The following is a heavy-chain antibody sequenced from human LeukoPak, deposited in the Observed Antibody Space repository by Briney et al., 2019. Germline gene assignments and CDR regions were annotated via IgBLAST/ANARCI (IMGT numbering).Heavy chain of an antibody. J-gene: IGHJ4*02. Sequence: PGGSLRLSCVASGFTVSSNYVSWVRQDPGEGLGWVSVISSVGSTYSADSVQGRFTISTDNSKNTPYPPMNSLRAEDTAVYYCAASSTSKQPPFAYWGQGTLVTVSS. CDR3: AASSTSKQPPFAY. CDR1: GFTVSSNY. CDR2: ISSVGST. V-gene: IGHV3-53*01. D-gene: IGHD2-2*01.